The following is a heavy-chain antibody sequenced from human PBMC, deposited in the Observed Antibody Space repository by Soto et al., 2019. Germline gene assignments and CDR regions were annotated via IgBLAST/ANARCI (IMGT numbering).Heavy chain of an antibody. D-gene: IGHD3-10*01. CDR1: GFSFSIYW. V-gene: IGHV3-7*01. Sequence: EVQLVESGGGLVQPGGSLRLSCAASGFSFSIYWMSWVRQAPGQGLEWMANIKEDGSEKCYVVSVKGRFTISRDNTKNSQYLQMNSLRADDTAVYYCARDLLWFVESGRPYWGQGSLVTVSS. J-gene: IGHJ4*02. CDR2: IKEDGSEK. CDR3: ARDLLWFVESGRPY.